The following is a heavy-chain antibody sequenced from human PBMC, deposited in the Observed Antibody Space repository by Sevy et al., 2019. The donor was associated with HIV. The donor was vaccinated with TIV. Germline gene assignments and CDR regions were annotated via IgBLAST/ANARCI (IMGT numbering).Heavy chain of an antibody. J-gene: IGHJ3*01. V-gene: IGHV4-39*01. CDR2: IYYSGAT. CDR3: ARSQHFSGDYADYAFDV. CDR1: GGSVSNPNYY. Sequence: SETLSLTCSVSGGSVSNPNYYWGWIRQPPGQGLEWIGSIYYSGATSYNPSLESRVTTSVDTSNNRFTLILTSVTAADTSVYYCARSQHFSGDYADYAFDVWGQGTMVTVSS. D-gene: IGHD4-17*01.